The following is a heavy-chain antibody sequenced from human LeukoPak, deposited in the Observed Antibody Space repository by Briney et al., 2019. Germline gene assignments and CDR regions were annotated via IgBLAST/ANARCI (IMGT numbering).Heavy chain of an antibody. CDR2: IYYSGST. CDR1: GGSITGSSYY. Sequence: PSETLSLTCTISGGSITGSSYYWGWIRQSPGKGLEWIGNIYYSGSTYYNSSLKSRVTISIATSKNHFSLRLTSVTASDTAVYFCTRGSYDVLTGRSTLGEYWGQGTLVAVSS. V-gene: IGHV4-39*02. D-gene: IGHD3-9*01. J-gene: IGHJ4*02. CDR3: TRGSYDVLTGRSTLGEY.